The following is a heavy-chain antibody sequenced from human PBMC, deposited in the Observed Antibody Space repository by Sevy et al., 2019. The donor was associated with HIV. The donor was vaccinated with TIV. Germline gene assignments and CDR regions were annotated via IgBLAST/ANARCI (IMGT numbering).Heavy chain of an antibody. CDR3: ARSPPVVVVPGAPSWFDP. J-gene: IGHJ5*02. CDR1: GGSFSGYY. Sequence: SETLSLTCAVHGGSFSGYYWSWIRQPPGKGLEWIGEINDSGITNYNPSLKSRVTIAVDTSKKQFSLRLSSVIAADTAVYYCARSPPVVVVPGAPSWFDPWGQGTLVTVSS. CDR2: INDSGIT. D-gene: IGHD2-2*01. V-gene: IGHV4-34*01.